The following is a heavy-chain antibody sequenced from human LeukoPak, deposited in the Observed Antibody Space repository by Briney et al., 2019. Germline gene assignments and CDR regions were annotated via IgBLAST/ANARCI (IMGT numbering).Heavy chain of an antibody. D-gene: IGHD3-22*01. CDR3: ASSPTHNYYDSSGSFDY. Sequence: GAPVKVSCKASGYTFTGYYMHWVRQAPGQGLEWMGRIIPILGIANYAQKFQGRVTITADKSTSTAYMELSSLRSEDTAVYYCASSPTHNYYDSSGSFDYWGQGTLVTVSS. CDR1: GYTFTGYY. J-gene: IGHJ4*02. V-gene: IGHV1-69*02. CDR2: IIPILGIA.